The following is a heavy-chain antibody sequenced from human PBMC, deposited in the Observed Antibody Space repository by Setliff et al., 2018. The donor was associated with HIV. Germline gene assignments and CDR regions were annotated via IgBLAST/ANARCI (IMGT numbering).Heavy chain of an antibody. J-gene: IGHJ4*02. CDR2: ISTTGST. CDR1: GGSISSDY. V-gene: IGHV4-4*08. Sequence: PSETLSLTCTVSGGSISSDYWSWIRQPPGKGLEWIGYISTTGSTSYSPSLKSRVTTSVEKSKNQFSLKLSSVTAADTAVYYSATMGRRGWFIDYWGQGTLVTVSS. CDR3: ATMGRRGWFIDY. D-gene: IGHD6-19*01.